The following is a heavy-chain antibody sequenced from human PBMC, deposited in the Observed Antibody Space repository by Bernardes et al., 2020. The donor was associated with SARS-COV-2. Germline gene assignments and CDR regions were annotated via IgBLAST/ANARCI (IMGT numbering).Heavy chain of an antibody. CDR2: ISSSSSYI. V-gene: IGHV3-21*01. J-gene: IGHJ4*02. CDR3: ARRPYCSSTSCPPPRGSYCFDY. CDR1: GFTFSSYS. Sequence: GGSLRLSCAASGFTFSSYSMNWVRQAPGKGLEWVSSISSSSSYIYYADSVKGRFTISRDNAKNSLYLQMNSLRAEDTAVYYCARRPYCSSTSCPPPRGSYCFDYWGQGTLVTVTS. D-gene: IGHD2-2*01.